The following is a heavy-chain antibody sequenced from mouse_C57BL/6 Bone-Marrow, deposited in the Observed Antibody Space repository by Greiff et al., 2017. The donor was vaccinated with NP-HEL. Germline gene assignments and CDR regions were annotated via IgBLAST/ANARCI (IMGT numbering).Heavy chain of an antibody. D-gene: IGHD2-3*01. CDR3: ARSGGWLPPWFAY. V-gene: IGHV1-19*01. CDR2: INPYNGGT. Sequence: EVQLQQSGPVLVKPGASVKMSCKASGYTFTDYYMNWVKQSHGKSLEWIGVINPYNGGTSSNQKFKGKATLTVDKSSSTAYMELNSLTSEDSAVYYCARSGGWLPPWFAYWGQGTLVTVSA. J-gene: IGHJ3*01. CDR1: GYTFTDYY.